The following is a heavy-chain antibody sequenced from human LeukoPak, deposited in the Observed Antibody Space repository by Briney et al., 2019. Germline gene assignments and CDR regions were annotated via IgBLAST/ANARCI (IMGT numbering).Heavy chain of an antibody. CDR3: ALSYYFESSGLDPFDV. CDR1: GFTFSSYS. CDR2: ISSSRSTV. J-gene: IGHJ3*01. V-gene: IGHV3-48*01. D-gene: IGHD3-22*01. Sequence: GGSVRLSCAASGFTFSSYSMNWVRQAPGKGPEWVSYISSSRSTVYYADSVRGRFTISRDNAKNSLYLQMNGLRAEDTAMYYCALSYYFESSGLDPFDVWGQGTMVTVSS.